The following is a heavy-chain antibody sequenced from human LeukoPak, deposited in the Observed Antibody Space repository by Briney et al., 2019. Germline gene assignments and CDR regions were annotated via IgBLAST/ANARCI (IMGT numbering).Heavy chain of an antibody. J-gene: IGHJ6*03. Sequence: ASVKVSCKASGYTFTRYDINWVRQATGQGLEWMGWMNPNSGNTGYAQKFQGRVTMTRNTSISTAYMELSSLRSEDTAVYYCARGTAAAGTGYYYMDVWGKGTTVTVSS. CDR3: ARGTAAAGTGYYYMDV. CDR2: MNPNSGNT. D-gene: IGHD6-13*01. V-gene: IGHV1-8*01. CDR1: GYTFTRYD.